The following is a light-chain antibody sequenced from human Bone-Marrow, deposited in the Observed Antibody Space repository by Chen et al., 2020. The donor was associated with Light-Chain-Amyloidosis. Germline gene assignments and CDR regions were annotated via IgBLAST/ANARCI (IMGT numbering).Light chain of an antibody. V-gene: IGKV2-30*01. Sequence: DVVMTQSPLSLPVTLGQPAPISCRSTQSLVNIDGNTYLSWFQQRPGQSPRRLIYKVSNRDVGVPDRFSGRGSGTDFTLKISRVEAEDVGVYYCMQGTHWPLTFGGGTNVEIK. CDR2: KVS. CDR3: MQGTHWPLT. CDR1: QSLVNIDGNTY. J-gene: IGKJ4*01.